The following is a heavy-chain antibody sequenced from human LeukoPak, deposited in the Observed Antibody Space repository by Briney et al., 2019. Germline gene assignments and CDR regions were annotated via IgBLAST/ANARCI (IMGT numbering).Heavy chain of an antibody. CDR3: ARGPERALSIAVAEDWFDP. CDR1: GYTFTSYD. Sequence: GASVKVSCKASGYTFTSYDINWVRQATGQGLEWMGWMNPNSGNTGYAQKFQGRVTMTRNTSISTAYMELSSLRSEDTAVYYCARGPERALSIAVAEDWFDPWGQGTLVTVSS. CDR2: MNPNSGNT. J-gene: IGHJ5*02. D-gene: IGHD6-13*01. V-gene: IGHV1-8*01.